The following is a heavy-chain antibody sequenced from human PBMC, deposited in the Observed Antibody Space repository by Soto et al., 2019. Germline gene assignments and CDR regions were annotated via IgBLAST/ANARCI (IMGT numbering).Heavy chain of an antibody. D-gene: IGHD6-13*01. CDR3: AKDQGSSWYEIDY. CDR2: ISGSGGGT. V-gene: IGHV3-23*01. CDR1: GFTFSNYA. Sequence: EVQLLESGGGLVQPGGSLRLSWAASGFTFSNYAVTWVRQVPGKGLDGVSTISGSGGGTYYADSEKGRFTTSRDNPKNTLYLQMNSLRAEDTAVYYCAKDQGSSWYEIDYWGQGTLVTVSS. J-gene: IGHJ4*02.